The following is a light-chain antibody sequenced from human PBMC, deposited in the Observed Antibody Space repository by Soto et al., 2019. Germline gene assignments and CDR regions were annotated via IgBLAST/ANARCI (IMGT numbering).Light chain of an antibody. CDR3: SSYTTSITPVV. V-gene: IGLV2-14*01. J-gene: IGLJ2*01. CDR1: SGDIGGYNY. CDR2: EVT. Sequence: QSALTQPASVAGSPGQSITISCPGTSGDIGGYNYVSWYQQHPGKAPKLLISEVTNRPSGVSHRFSGSKSGNTDSLTISGLQAEDEADYCCSSYTTSITPVVFGGGTNVTVL.